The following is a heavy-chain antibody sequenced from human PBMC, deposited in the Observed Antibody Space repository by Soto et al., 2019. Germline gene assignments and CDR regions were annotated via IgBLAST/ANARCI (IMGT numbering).Heavy chain of an antibody. V-gene: IGHV4-4*02. J-gene: IGHJ4*02. CDR2: IYRTGST. D-gene: IGHD1-7*01. CDR1: GGSFTSNNW. Sequence: PSETLSLTCAVSGGSFTSNNWWTWVRQPPGQGLEWIGAIYRTGSTNYNPSLKSRVTISLDKSENQFSLKVTSLTAADTAVYYCASRDPGTSVDYWGQGTLVTVSS. CDR3: ASRDPGTSVDY.